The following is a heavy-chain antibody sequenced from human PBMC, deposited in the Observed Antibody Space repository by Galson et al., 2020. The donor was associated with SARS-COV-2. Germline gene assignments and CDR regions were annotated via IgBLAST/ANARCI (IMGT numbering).Heavy chain of an antibody. D-gene: IGHD3-16*01. CDR3: ARASGTSYLGYFDC. Sequence: GESLKISCAASGFTFNNYALIWVRQAPGKGLEWVSGINAGGFSTDYGDSVKGRFTVSRDNSNNTLYLQMSSLRDDDTAVYYCARASGTSYLGYFDCWGQGALVTVSS. J-gene: IGHJ4*02. V-gene: IGHV3-23*03. CDR1: GFTFNNYA. CDR2: INAGGFST.